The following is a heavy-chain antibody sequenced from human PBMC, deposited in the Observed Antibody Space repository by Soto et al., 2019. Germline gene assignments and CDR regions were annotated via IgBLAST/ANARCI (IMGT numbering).Heavy chain of an antibody. Sequence: EVQLVESGGGLVQPGRSLRLSCAASGFTFDDYAMHWVRQVPGKGPEWVSGISWNSGSRGYAESVRGRFTISRDNAKNSLYLQMNMLRAEDTALYYYATSKEYLEILHARVTTFWGPFHIWGQATMVTVSS. J-gene: IGHJ3*02. CDR3: ATSKEYLEILHARVTTFWGPFHI. V-gene: IGHV3-9*01. CDR1: GFTFDDYA. D-gene: IGHD4-4*01. CDR2: ISWNSGSR.